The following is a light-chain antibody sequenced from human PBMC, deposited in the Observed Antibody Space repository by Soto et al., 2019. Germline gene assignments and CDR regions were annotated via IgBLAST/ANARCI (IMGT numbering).Light chain of an antibody. CDR3: QTWGTGIHVV. Sequence: QPVLTQSPSASASLGASVKLTCTLSSGHRSYAIAWHQQQPEKGPRYLMKLTSDGSHTKGDGIPDRFSGSSSGAERYLTISSLQSEDEADYYCQTWGTGIHVVFGGGTKLTVL. CDR1: SGHRSYA. CDR2: LTSDGSH. J-gene: IGLJ2*01. V-gene: IGLV4-69*01.